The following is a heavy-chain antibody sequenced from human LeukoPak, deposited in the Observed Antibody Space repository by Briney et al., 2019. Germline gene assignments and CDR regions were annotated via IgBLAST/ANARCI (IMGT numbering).Heavy chain of an antibody. V-gene: IGHV1-46*01. Sequence: GASVKVSFKASGYSFTSHHIHWVRQAPGQGLEWMGIINPSGGGTSYVQKFQGRVTMTRETSTSTVYMELSSLRSEDTAVYYCAKSMVRGVITAIDYWGQGTLVTVSS. CDR1: GYSFTSHH. D-gene: IGHD3-10*01. CDR2: INPSGGGT. J-gene: IGHJ4*02. CDR3: AKSMVRGVITAIDY.